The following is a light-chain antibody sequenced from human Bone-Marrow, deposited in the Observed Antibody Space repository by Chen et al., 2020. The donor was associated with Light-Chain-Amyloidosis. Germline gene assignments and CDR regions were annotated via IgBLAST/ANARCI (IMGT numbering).Light chain of an antibody. V-gene: IGKV3-15*01. J-gene: IGKJ2*01. CDR1: QSINSD. Sequence: EIVMTQSPATLSVSPGERVTLSCRASQSINSDLAWYQQKPGQAPRLLIYRASIRAIGIPARFSGSGSGTEFTLTISSLQSEDFAVYYCQQYNNWPPYTFGQGTKLEIK. CDR3: QQYNNWPPYT. CDR2: RAS.